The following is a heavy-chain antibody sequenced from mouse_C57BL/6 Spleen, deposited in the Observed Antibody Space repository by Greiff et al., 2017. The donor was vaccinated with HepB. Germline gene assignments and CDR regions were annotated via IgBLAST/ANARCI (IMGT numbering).Heavy chain of an antibody. J-gene: IGHJ2*01. D-gene: IGHD4-1*01. CDR1: GYTFTDYE. CDR2: IDPETGGT. Sequence: QVQLQQSGAELVRPGASVTLSCKASGYTFTDYEMHWVKQTPVHGLEWIGAIDPETGGTAYNQKFKGKAILTADKSSSTAYMELRSLTSEDSAVYYCTRGELYYFDYWGQGTTLTVSS. CDR3: TRGELYYFDY. V-gene: IGHV1-15*01.